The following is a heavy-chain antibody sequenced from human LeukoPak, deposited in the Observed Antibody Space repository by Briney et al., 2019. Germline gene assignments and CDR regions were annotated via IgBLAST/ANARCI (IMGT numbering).Heavy chain of an antibody. J-gene: IGHJ4*02. CDR3: ARGSNYYYDSSADYPRY. CDR1: GYTFTTYY. V-gene: IGHV1-46*01. CDR2: INPSGGTT. D-gene: IGHD3-22*01. Sequence: SVRVSCKTSGYTFTTYYIHWVRQAAGQGLEWMGIINPSGGTTTYAQQFQGRVTMTRDTSTSTVYMELNTLRSEDTAVYYCARGSNYYYDSSADYPRYWGQGTLVTVSS.